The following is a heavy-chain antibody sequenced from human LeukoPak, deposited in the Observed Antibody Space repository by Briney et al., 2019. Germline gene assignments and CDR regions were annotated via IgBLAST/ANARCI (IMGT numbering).Heavy chain of an antibody. Sequence: SETLSLTCAVYGGSFSGYYWSWIRQPPGKGLEWIGEINHSGSTNYNPSLKSRVTISVDTSKNQFSLKLSSVTAADTAVYYCARRRIGYSGYDFEFDYWGQGTLVTVSS. J-gene: IGHJ4*02. CDR1: GGSFSGYY. CDR3: ARRRIGYSGYDFEFDY. V-gene: IGHV4-34*01. D-gene: IGHD5-12*01. CDR2: INHSGST.